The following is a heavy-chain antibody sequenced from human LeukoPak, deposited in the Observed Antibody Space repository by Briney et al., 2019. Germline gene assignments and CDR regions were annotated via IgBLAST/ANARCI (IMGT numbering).Heavy chain of an antibody. CDR3: ARPIRSCSSTSCIPDAFDI. CDR1: GGSISSYY. Sequence: NPSEALSLTCTVSGGSISSYYWSWIRQPPGKGLECIGYIYTSGSANYTPPLKSRVTLSEDTSKNQFSLKMRSVPAADTAVYYCARPIRSCSSTSCIPDAFDIWGQGTMVTVSS. V-gene: IGHV4-4*08. D-gene: IGHD2-2*01. CDR2: IYTSGSA. J-gene: IGHJ3*02.